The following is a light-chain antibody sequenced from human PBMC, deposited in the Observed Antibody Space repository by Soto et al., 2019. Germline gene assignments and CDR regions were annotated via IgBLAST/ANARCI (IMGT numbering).Light chain of an antibody. CDR1: NLGDKY. CDR2: EEN. CDR3: QAWDSSTDV. Sequence: YELTQPPSVSVSPGQTASITCSGDNLGDKYVCWYQQKPGQSPVLVIYEENKRPSGIPERFSGSSSGNTATLTISGTQAIDEADYYCQAWDSSTDVFGTGTKVTVL. J-gene: IGLJ1*01. V-gene: IGLV3-1*01.